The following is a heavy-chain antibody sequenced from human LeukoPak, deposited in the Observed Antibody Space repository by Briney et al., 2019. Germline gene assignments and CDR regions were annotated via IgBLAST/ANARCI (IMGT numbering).Heavy chain of an antibody. D-gene: IGHD5-18*01. CDR2: ISSGSTTI. CDR1: GFTFSSYG. V-gene: IGHV3-48*04. Sequence: TGGSLRLSCSGFTFSSYGMNWVRQAPGKGLEWLAYISSGSTTIYYADSVKGRFTISRDNAKNSLYLQMNSLRAEDTAVYYCARDLGYSYGCFDYWGQGTLVTVSS. J-gene: IGHJ4*02. CDR3: ARDLGYSYGCFDY.